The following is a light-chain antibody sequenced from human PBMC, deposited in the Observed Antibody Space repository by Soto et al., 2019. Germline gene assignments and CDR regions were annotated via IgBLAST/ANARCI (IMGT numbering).Light chain of an antibody. CDR2: QVN. J-gene: IGLJ2*01. CDR3: SSYAGSNTVV. Sequence: QSALTQPPSASGSPGQSVTISCTGSSSDVGGSNFVSWYQQHPSKAPKLLIYQVNKRPSGVPDRFSGSKSGNAASLTVSGLQAEDEADYYCSSYAGSNTVVFGGGTKLTVL. V-gene: IGLV2-8*01. CDR1: SSDVGGSNF.